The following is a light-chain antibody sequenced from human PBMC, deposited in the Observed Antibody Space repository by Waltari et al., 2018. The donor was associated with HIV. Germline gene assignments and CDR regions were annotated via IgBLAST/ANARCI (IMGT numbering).Light chain of an antibody. Sequence: IQMTQSPSTLSASVGDRVTLTSRASQHIISNLNWFQQRPGKAPRLLMYAGSSLQSGVPSRFSGSASGTDFTLTISSLQPEDFATYYCQQTFSAPFTFGPGTKVDIK. CDR2: AGS. CDR1: QHIISN. V-gene: IGKV1-39*01. CDR3: QQTFSAPFT. J-gene: IGKJ3*01.